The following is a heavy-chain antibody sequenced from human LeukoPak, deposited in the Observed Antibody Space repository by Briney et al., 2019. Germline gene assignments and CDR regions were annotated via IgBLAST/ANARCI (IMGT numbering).Heavy chain of an antibody. Sequence: ASVKVSCKASGYTFTSYDINWVRQATGQGLEWMGWMNPNSGNTGYAQKFQGRVTMTRDTSISTAYMELSRLRSDDTAVYYCARDRKGDYAYWGQGTLVTVSS. CDR3: ARDRKGDYAY. D-gene: IGHD4-17*01. CDR1: GYTFTSYD. V-gene: IGHV1-8*01. J-gene: IGHJ4*02. CDR2: MNPNSGNT.